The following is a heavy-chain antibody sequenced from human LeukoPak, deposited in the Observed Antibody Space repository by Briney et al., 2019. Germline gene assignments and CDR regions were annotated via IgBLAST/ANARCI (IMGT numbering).Heavy chain of an antibody. Sequence: GGSLRLSCAASGFTFSNAWMSWVRQAPGKGLEWVGRIKSKTDGGTTDYAAPVKGRFTISRDDSKNTLYLQMNSLKTEDTAVYYCTTFHGSGYYFDYWGQGTPVTVSS. V-gene: IGHV3-15*01. D-gene: IGHD3-10*01. CDR1: GFTFSNAW. CDR2: IKSKTDGGTT. CDR3: TTFHGSGYYFDY. J-gene: IGHJ4*02.